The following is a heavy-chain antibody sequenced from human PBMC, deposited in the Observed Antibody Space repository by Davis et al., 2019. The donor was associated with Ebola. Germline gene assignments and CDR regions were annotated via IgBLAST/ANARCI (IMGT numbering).Heavy chain of an antibody. CDR3: ARGGGGYCSSTSCYRYYGMDV. CDR1: GGSLSGYY. V-gene: IGHV4-34*01. J-gene: IGHJ6*02. D-gene: IGHD2-2*02. CDR2: INHSGST. Sequence: SETLSLTCAVYGGSLSGYYWSWIRQPPGKGLEWIGEINHSGSTNYNPSLKSRVTISVDTSKNQFSLKLSSVTAADTAVYYCARGGGGYCSSTSCYRYYGMDVWGQGTTVTVSS.